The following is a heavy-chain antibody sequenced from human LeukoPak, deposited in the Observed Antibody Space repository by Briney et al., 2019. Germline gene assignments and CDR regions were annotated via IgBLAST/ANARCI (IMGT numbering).Heavy chain of an antibody. Sequence: SETLSLTCTVSGGSISSYYWSWIRQPPGKGLEWIGYIYYSGSTNYNPSLKSRVTISADTSKNQVSLKLRSVTAADTALYYCTRRRAGRLYNWFDPWGQGTLVTVSS. D-gene: IGHD1-1*01. CDR2: IYYSGST. J-gene: IGHJ5*02. CDR1: GGSISSYY. CDR3: TRRRAGRLYNWFDP. V-gene: IGHV4-59*08.